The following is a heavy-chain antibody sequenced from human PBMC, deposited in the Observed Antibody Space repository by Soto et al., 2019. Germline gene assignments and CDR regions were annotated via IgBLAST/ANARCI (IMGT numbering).Heavy chain of an antibody. V-gene: IGHV4-31*03. D-gene: IGHD3-22*01. J-gene: IGHJ4*02. CDR3: ERLDSSGYYYGYYFDY. CDR2: IYYSGST. Sequence: LSFSCTASGASISSGGYYWSWIRQHPGKGLEWIGYIYYSGSTYYNPSLKSRVTISVDTSKNPFSLKLSSVTAADTAVYYCERLDSSGYYYGYYFDYWGQGTLVTVSS. CDR1: GASISSGGYY.